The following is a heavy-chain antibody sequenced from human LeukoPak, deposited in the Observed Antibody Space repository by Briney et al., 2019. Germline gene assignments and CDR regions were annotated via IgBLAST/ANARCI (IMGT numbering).Heavy chain of an antibody. D-gene: IGHD2-15*01. CDR1: GFTFSSYW. J-gene: IGHJ4*02. Sequence: GGSLRLSCAASGFTFSSYWMSWVRQAPGKGLEWVANIKQDGSEKYYVDSVKGRFTISRDNAKNSLYLQMNSLRAEDTAVYYCARDFLSPSHCSGGSCYSAYYFDYWGQGTLVTVSS. CDR3: ARDFLSPSHCSGGSCYSAYYFDY. CDR2: IKQDGSEK. V-gene: IGHV3-7*05.